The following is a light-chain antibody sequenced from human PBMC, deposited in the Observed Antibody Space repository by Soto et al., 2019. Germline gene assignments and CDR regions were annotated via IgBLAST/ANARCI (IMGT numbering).Light chain of an antibody. CDR2: WAS. Sequence: DIVMTQSPDSLAVSLGETATINCKSSQSILYSSNNKNYLTWYQQKPGQPPKLLIYWASTRESGVPDRFSGSGSGEDFTITISRLQAEDEAGYYCQQYYSSPLTFGGGTKVEIK. CDR1: QSILYSSNNKNY. CDR3: QQYYSSPLT. J-gene: IGKJ4*01. V-gene: IGKV4-1*01.